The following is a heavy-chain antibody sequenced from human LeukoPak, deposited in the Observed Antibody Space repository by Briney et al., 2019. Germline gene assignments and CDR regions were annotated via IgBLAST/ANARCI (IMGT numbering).Heavy chain of an antibody. CDR2: INPNSGGT. V-gene: IGHV1-2*02. CDR1: GFTLTGYL. CDR3: ARDRGYCSSTSCPPHWFDP. D-gene: IGHD2-2*01. Sequence: GGSLRLSCAASGFTLTGYLVHWVRQAPGKGLEWMGWINPNSGGTNYAQKFQGRVTMTRDTSISTAYMELSRLRSDDTAVYYCARDRGYCSSTSCPPHWFDPWGQGTLVTVSS. J-gene: IGHJ5*02.